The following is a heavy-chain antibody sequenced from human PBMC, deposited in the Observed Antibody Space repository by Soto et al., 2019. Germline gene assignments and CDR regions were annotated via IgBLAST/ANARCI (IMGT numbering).Heavy chain of an antibody. CDR3: AREEDYYGSGSYWFDP. J-gene: IGHJ5*02. CDR2: IYYSGST. Sequence: PSETLSLTCTVSGGSISSGGYYWSWIRQHPGKGLEWIGYIYYSGSTYYNPSLKSRVTISVDTSKNQFSLKLSSVTAADTAVFYCAREEDYYGSGSYWFDPWGQGTLVTVSS. D-gene: IGHD3-10*01. V-gene: IGHV4-31*03. CDR1: GGSISSGGYY.